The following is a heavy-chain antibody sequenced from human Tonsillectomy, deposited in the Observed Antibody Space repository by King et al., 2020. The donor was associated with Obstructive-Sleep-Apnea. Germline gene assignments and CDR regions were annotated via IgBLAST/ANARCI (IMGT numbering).Heavy chain of an antibody. CDR1: GGSIIGYY. CDR2: IHYGGNS. Sequence: VQLQESGPGLVKPSETLSLTCTVSGGSIIGYYWTWIRQPPGKGLEWIGFIHYGGNSNHNPSLKSRVIISVDTSKNQFSMKLTSVTAADAAVYYCARNRVDYSGSGSYYYGMDVWGQGTTVTVSS. V-gene: IGHV4-59*01. J-gene: IGHJ6*02. D-gene: IGHD3-10*01. CDR3: ARNRVDYSGSGSYYYGMDV.